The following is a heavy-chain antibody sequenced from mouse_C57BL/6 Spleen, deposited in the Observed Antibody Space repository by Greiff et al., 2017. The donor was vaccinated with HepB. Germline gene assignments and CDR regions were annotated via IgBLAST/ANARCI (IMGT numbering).Heavy chain of an antibody. CDR1: GYTFTSYW. D-gene: IGHD1-1*01. V-gene: IGHV1-50*01. CDR2: IEPSDSYT. Sequence: VQLQQPGAELVKPGASVKLSCKASGYTFTSYWMQWVKQRPGQGLEWIGEIEPSDSYTNYNQKFKGKATLTVDTSSSTAYMQLSSLTSEDSAVYYCAREGGYGSKYFDVWGTGTTVTVSS. CDR3: AREGGYGSKYFDV. J-gene: IGHJ1*03.